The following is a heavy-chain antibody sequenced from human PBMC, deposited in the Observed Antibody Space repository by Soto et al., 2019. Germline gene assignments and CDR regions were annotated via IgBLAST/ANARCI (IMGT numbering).Heavy chain of an antibody. CDR2: TYQSGSA. CDR1: GGSISSGGYS. J-gene: IGHJ6*02. V-gene: IGHV4-30-2*06. Sequence: SETLSLTCTVSGGSISSGGYSWTWIRQSPGKGLEWIGYTYQSGSAYYNPSLKSRVTISVDRSKNQFSLNLTSVTAADTAVYYCARDYYGMDVWGQGTTVTVSS. CDR3: ARDYYGMDV.